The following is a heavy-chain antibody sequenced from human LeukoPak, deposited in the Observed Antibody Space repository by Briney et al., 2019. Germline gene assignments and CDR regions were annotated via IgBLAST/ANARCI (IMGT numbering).Heavy chain of an antibody. V-gene: IGHV3-7*01. CDR1: GFTFSSYW. J-gene: IGHJ5*02. CDR3: ARDLLDFWSGYFWFDP. D-gene: IGHD3-3*01. CDR2: IKQDGSEK. Sequence: GGSLRLSCAASGFTFSSYWMSWVRQAPGKGLEWVANIKQDGSEKYYVDSVKGRFTISRDNAKNSLYLQMNSLRAEDTAVYYCARDLLDFWSGYFWFDPWGQGTPVTVSS.